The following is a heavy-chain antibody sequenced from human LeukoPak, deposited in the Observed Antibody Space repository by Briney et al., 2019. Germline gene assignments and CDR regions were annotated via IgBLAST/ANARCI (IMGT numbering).Heavy chain of an antibody. CDR2: IYYSGST. V-gene: IGHV4-59*01. CDR1: GGSISSYY. J-gene: IGHJ4*02. D-gene: IGHD3-22*01. Sequence: SETLSLTCTVSGGSISSYYWSWIRQPPGKGLEWIGYIYYSGSTNYNPSLKSRVTISVDTSKNQFSLKLSSVTAADTAVYYRASSGYYYQTFDYWGQGTLVTVSS. CDR3: ASSGYYYQTFDY.